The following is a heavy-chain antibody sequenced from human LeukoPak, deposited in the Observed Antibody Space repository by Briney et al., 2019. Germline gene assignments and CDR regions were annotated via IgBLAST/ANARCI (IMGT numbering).Heavy chain of an antibody. CDR1: GFTFSSYA. CDR2: ISYDGSNK. D-gene: IGHD5-12*01. J-gene: IGHJ6*03. V-gene: IGHV3-30-3*01. CDR3: ARTRGYVYYYYMDV. Sequence: GGSLRLSCAASGFTFSSYAMHWVRQAPGKGLEWVAVISYDGSNKYYADSVKGRFSISRDNAKNSLYLQMNSLRAEDTAVYYCARTRGYVYYYYMDVWGKGTTVTVSS.